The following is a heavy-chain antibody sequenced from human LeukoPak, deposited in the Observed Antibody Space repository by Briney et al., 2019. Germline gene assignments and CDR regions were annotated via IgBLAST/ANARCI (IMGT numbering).Heavy chain of an antibody. CDR3: ARSGASTGFD. CDR2: LAGSDDTT. V-gene: IGHV3-23*01. D-gene: IGHD1-1*01. CDR1: GFTLGRNA. Sequence: GGSLRLSCVASGFTLGRNAMSWVRQAPGKGLEWVASLAGSDDTTWYADHVRGRFAISRDTSKSTLYLQMNSLRAEDTAVYYCARSGASTGFDWGQGTLVTVSS. J-gene: IGHJ4*02.